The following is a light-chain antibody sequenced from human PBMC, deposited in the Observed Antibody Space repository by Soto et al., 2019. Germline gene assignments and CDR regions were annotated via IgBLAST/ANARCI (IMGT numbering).Light chain of an antibody. J-gene: IGKJ1*01. CDR1: QSISSW. Sequence: DIQMTQSPSSLSGSVGDRVTITFRASQSISSWLAWYQQKPGKAPNLLIYKASTLKSGVPSRFSGSGSGTEFTLTISSLQPDDFATYYCQHYNSYSEAFGQGTKVDIK. V-gene: IGKV1-5*03. CDR2: KAS. CDR3: QHYNSYSEA.